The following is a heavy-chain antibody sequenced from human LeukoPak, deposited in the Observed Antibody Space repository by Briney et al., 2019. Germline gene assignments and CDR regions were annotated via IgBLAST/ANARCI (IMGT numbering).Heavy chain of an antibody. V-gene: IGHV4-59*12. CDR1: GSSISTSY. CDR3: ARERDLQPQLRWISYFDY. D-gene: IGHD6-13*01. Sequence: PSETLSLTCAVSGSSISTSYWSWIRQPPGKGLEWIGNIFYSGNTNYSPSLKSRITMSLDTSNNLLSLRLSSVTAADTAVYYCARERDLQPQLRWISYFDYWGQGTLVTVSS. J-gene: IGHJ4*02. CDR2: IFYSGNT.